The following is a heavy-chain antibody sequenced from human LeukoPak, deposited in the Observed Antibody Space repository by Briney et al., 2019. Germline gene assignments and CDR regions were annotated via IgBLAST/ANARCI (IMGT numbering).Heavy chain of an antibody. CDR2: INPNSGGT. Sequence: ASVKVSCKASGYTFTGYYMHWVRQAPGQGLEWMGWINPNSGGTNYAQKFQGRVTMTRDTSISTAYMELSRLRSEDTAVYYCARDPGAGYYDSSGYYYQYFQHWGQGTLVTVSS. CDR1: GYTFTGYY. V-gene: IGHV1-2*02. D-gene: IGHD3-22*01. CDR3: ARDPGAGYYDSSGYYYQYFQH. J-gene: IGHJ1*01.